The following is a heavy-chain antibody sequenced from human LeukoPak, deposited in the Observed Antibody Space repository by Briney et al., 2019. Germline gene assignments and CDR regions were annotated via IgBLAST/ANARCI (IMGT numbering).Heavy chain of an antibody. V-gene: IGHV4-34*01. D-gene: IGHD3-10*01. J-gene: IGHJ6*02. CDR1: GGSFSGYY. CDR3: ARGRGVANYYYYGMDV. Sequence: SETLSLTCAVYGGSFSGYYWSWIRQPPGKGLEWMGEINHSGSTNYNPSLKSRVTISVDTSKNQFSLKLSSVTAADTAVYYCARGRGVANYYYYGMDVWGQGTTVTVSS. CDR2: INHSGST.